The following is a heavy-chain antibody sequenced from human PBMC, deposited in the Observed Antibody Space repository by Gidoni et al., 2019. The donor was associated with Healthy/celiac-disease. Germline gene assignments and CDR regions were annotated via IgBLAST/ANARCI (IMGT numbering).Heavy chain of an antibody. J-gene: IGHJ5*02. Sequence: QLQLQESGPGLVKPSETLSLTCTVSGGSISSSSYYWGWIRQPPGKGLEWIGSIYYSGSTYYNPSLKSRVTISVDTSKNQFSLKLSSVTAADTAVYYCARLYGLVGPFDPWGQGTLVTVSS. CDR3: ARLYGLVGPFDP. CDR1: GGSISSSSYY. CDR2: IYYSGST. D-gene: IGHD3-10*01. V-gene: IGHV4-39*01.